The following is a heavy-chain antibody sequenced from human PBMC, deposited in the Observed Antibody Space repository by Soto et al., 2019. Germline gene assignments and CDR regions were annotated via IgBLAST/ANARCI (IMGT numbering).Heavy chain of an antibody. CDR3: ARDKSLAPQDYGDYDRMSGSAFDI. V-gene: IGHV1-58*01. J-gene: IGHJ3*02. Sequence: GASVKVSCKASGFTFTSYAVQWVRQARGQRLEWIGWIDPSCGSTSYAQKFQGRVTMTRDTSTSTVYMELSSLRSEDTAVYYCARDKSLAPQDYGDYDRMSGSAFDIWGQGTMVTVSS. CDR1: GFTFTSYA. D-gene: IGHD4-17*01. CDR2: IDPSCGST.